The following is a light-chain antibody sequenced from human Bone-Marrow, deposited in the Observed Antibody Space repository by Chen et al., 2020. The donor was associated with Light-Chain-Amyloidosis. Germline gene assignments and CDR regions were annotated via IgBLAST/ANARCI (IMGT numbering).Light chain of an antibody. CDR3: SSYTSSSPYV. CDR2: DVS. J-gene: IGLJ1*01. Sequence: QSALTQPASVSGSPGQSITISCTGTSSDVGGYNYVSWYQPHPGKAPKLMIYDVSNRPSGVSNRFSGSKSGNTASLTISGLQADDEADYYCSSYTSSSPYVFGTGTKVTVL. V-gene: IGLV2-14*03. CDR1: SSDVGGYNY.